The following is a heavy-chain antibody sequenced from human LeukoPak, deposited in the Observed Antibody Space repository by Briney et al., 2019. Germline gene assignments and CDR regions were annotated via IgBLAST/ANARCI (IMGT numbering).Heavy chain of an antibody. V-gene: IGHV4-38-2*02. CDR2: IHHSGNI. CDR3: ARDVMVGATTYIYGVFDP. J-gene: IGHJ5*02. CDR1: GYSISSGYY. D-gene: IGHD1-26*01. Sequence: SETLSLTCTVSGYSISSGYYWGWIRQSPGKGLEWIGNIHHSGNIYYNVSLKSRVTISVHTSNNQFSLNLNSVTAADTAVYYCARDVMVGATTYIYGVFDPWGQGTLVTVSS.